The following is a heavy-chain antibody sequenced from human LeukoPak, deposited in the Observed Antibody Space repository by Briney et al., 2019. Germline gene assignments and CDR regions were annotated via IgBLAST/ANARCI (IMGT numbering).Heavy chain of an antibody. V-gene: IGHV4-59*01. CDR2: IYYSGST. Sequence: SETLSLTCTVSGGSISSYYWSWIQQPPGKGLEWIGYIYYSGSTNYNPSLKSRATISVDTSKNQFSLKLSSVTAADTAVYYCARAYCSSTSCYMGWFQHWGQGTLVTVSS. CDR1: GGSISSYY. CDR3: ARAYCSSTSCYMGWFQH. J-gene: IGHJ1*01. D-gene: IGHD2-2*01.